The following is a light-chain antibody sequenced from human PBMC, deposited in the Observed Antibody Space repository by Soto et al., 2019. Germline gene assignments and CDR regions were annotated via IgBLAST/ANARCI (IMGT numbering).Light chain of an antibody. CDR2: DVS. Sequence: QSVLTQSPSVSGTPGQRVTMSCSGTIDDVTAYYRVSWYQQTPGTAPKLMIYDVSNRPSGVPDRFSGSRSGNTASLTISGLQAEDEGDYYCSVYTRTSTYVFGSGTKVTVL. J-gene: IGLJ1*01. CDR1: IDDVTAYYR. V-gene: IGLV2-18*01. CDR3: SVYTRTSTYV.